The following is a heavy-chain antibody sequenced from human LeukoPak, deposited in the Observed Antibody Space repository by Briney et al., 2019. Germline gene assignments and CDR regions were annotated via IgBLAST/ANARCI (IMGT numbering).Heavy chain of an antibody. V-gene: IGHV4-39*07. D-gene: IGHD3-10*01. CDR1: GGSISSSSYY. CDR2: IYYSGST. Sequence: SETLSLTCTVSGGSISSSSYYWGWIRQPPGKGLEWIGSIYYSGSTYYNPCLKSRVTISVDTSKNQFSLKLSSVTAADTAVYYCARVEFGELLSGLFDYWGQGTLVTVSS. CDR3: ARVEFGELLSGLFDY. J-gene: IGHJ4*02.